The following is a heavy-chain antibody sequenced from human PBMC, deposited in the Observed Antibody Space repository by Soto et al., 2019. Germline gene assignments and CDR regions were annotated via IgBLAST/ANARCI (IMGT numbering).Heavy chain of an antibody. D-gene: IGHD3-22*01. CDR3: ARGLWDGYDSSGNNWFDP. J-gene: IGHJ5*02. CDR1: GGSFSGYY. CDR2: INHSGST. V-gene: IGHV4-34*01. Sequence: PSETLSLICAVYGGSFSGYYWSWIRQPPGKGLEWIGEINHSGSTNYNPPLKSRVTISVDTSKNQFSLKLSSVTAADTAVYYCARGLWDGYDSSGNNWFDPWGQGTLVTVSS.